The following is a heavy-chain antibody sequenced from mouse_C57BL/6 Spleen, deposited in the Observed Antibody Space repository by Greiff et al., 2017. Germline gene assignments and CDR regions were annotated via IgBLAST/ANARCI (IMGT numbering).Heavy chain of an antibody. CDR2: IYPGDGDT. D-gene: IGHD2-4*01. Sequence: QVQLQQSGPELVKPGASVKISCKASGYAFSSSWMNWVKQRPGRGLEWIGRIYPGDGDTKYNGKFKGKATLTADKSSSTAYMQLSSLTSEDSAVYFCARYDYDPVFAYWGQGTLVTVSA. J-gene: IGHJ3*01. V-gene: IGHV1-82*01. CDR1: GYAFSSSW. CDR3: ARYDYDPVFAY.